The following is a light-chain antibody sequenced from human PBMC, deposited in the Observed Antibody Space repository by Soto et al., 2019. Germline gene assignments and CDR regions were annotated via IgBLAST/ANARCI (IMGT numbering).Light chain of an antibody. CDR3: VLYVGSGSHWV. CDR1: SGSVSTRNY. Sequence: QTVVTQEPSFSVSPGGTVTLTCGLTSGSVSTRNYPSWYQQIPGQAPRTLIYNTNTRSSGVPDRFSGSILGYKAALTITGAHAEVESDYYSVLYVGSGSHWVFGGGTNLTVL. V-gene: IGLV8-61*01. J-gene: IGLJ3*02. CDR2: NTN.